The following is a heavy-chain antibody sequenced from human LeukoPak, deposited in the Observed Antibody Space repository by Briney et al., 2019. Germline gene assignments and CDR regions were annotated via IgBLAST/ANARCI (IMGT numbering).Heavy chain of an antibody. CDR1: GYTFTSYA. CDR2: INACNGST. D-gene: IGHD5/OR15-5a*01. CDR3: ARDRPDVSNYYYGMDV. J-gene: IGHJ6*02. V-gene: IGHV1-3*01. Sequence: GASVKVSCKASGYTFTSYAMHWVRQAPGQRLEWMGWINACNGSTKYSQKFQGRVTITRDTSASTAYMELSSLRSEDTAVYYCARDRPDVSNYYYGMDVWGQGTTVTVSS.